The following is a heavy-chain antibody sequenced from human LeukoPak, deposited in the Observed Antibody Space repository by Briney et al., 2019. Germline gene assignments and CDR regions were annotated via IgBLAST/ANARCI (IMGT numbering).Heavy chain of an antibody. CDR2: IYNSGST. J-gene: IGHJ4*02. V-gene: IGHV4-59*01. CDR3: ARYDSSGCFGY. Sequence: SETLSLTCTVSGGSISSYYWSWIRQPPGKGLEWIGYIYNSGSTNYNPSLKSRVTISVDTSKNQFPLKLSSVTVADTAVYYCARYDSSGCFGYWGQGTLVTVSS. D-gene: IGHD3-22*01. CDR1: GGSISSYY.